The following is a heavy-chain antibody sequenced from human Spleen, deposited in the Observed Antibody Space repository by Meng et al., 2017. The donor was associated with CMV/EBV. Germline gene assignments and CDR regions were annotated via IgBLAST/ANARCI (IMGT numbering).Heavy chain of an antibody. Sequence: GESLKISCASGFTFSSYSMNWVRQAPGKGLEWVSSISSSSSYIYYADSVKGRFTISRDNAKNSLYLQMNSLRAEDTAVYYCARDCSSTSCYTGIFDYWGQGTLVTVSS. CDR1: GFTFSSYS. D-gene: IGHD2-2*02. CDR2: ISSSSSYI. V-gene: IGHV3-21*01. J-gene: IGHJ4*02. CDR3: ARDCSSTSCYTGIFDY.